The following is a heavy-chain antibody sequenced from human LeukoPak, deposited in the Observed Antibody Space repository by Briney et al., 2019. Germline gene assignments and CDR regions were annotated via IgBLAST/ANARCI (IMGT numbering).Heavy chain of an antibody. J-gene: IGHJ6*02. CDR2: ISAYNGNT. D-gene: IGHD6-13*01. V-gene: IGHV1-18*01. CDR1: GYTFTSYG. CDR3: ARDLWDSSWTWDYYYYYGVDV. Sequence: GASVKVSCKASGYTFTSYGISWVRQAPGQGLEWMGWISAYNGNTNYAQKLQGRVTMTTDTSTSTAYMELRSLRSDDTAVYYCARDLWDSSWTWDYYYYYGVDVWGQGTTVTVSS.